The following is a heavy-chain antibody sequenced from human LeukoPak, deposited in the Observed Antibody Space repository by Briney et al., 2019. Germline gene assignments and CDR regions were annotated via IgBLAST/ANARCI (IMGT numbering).Heavy chain of an antibody. CDR3: ARDFAREFTIDY. D-gene: IGHD3-10*01. CDR1: GFTFSNYN. V-gene: IGHV3-48*01. CDR2: ISSSSSNII. J-gene: IGHJ4*02. Sequence: GGSLRLSCAASGFTFSNYNMNWVRQPPGKGLQWVSYISSSSSNIIYYADSVKGRFTISRDNAKNSLFLQMNSLRAEDTAVYYCARDFAREFTIDYWGQGTLVTVSS.